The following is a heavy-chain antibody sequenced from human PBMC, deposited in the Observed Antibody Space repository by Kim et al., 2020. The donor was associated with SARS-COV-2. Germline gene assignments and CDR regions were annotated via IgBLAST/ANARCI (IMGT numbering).Heavy chain of an antibody. CDR1: GFTFSSYE. J-gene: IGHJ3*02. Sequence: GGSLRLSCAASGFTFSSYEMNWVRQAPGKGLEWVSYISSSGSTIYYADSVKGRFTISRDNAKNSLYLQMNSLRAEDTAVYYCARGGGIVVVTPTDAFDIWGQGTMVTVSS. CDR3: ARGGGIVVVTPTDAFDI. CDR2: ISSSGSTI. V-gene: IGHV3-48*03. D-gene: IGHD3-22*01.